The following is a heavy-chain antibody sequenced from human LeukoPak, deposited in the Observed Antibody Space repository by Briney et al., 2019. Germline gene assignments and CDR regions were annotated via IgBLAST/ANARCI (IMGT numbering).Heavy chain of an antibody. V-gene: IGHV4-59*01. CDR1: GGSISSYY. CDR3: ARPPHYYDTSGYSV. CDR2: IYHSGST. D-gene: IGHD3-22*01. J-gene: IGHJ4*02. Sequence: SETLSLTCTVSGGSISSYYWSWIRQPPGKGLEWIGEIYHSGSTNYNPSLKSRVTISVDTSKNQFSLRLNSVTAADTAVYYCARPPHYYDTSGYSVWGQGTLVTVSS.